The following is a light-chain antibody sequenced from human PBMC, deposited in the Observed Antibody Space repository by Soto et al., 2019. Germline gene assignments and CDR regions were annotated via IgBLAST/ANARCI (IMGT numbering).Light chain of an antibody. CDR2: GGS. Sequence: DIVLTQSPGTLSLSPGERATLSFRASQSVSSNHLAWYQQKPGQAPRLLIYGGSSRATGIPVRFSGSGSETDFTLTITRLEPEDFAVYFCQQYDDWPITFGQGTRLEIK. J-gene: IGKJ5*01. CDR3: QQYDDWPIT. V-gene: IGKV3-20*01. CDR1: QSVSSNH.